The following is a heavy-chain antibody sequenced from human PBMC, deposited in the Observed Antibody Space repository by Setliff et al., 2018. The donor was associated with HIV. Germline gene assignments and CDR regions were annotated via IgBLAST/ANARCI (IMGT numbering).Heavy chain of an antibody. D-gene: IGHD4-4*01. CDR2: FDLEDGET. J-gene: IGHJ6*02. Sequence: ASVKVSCKVSGYSVTELSTHWVRQAPGKGLEWMGSFDLEDGETIYAQKFQGRVTMTEGTSTDTAYMELSSLRSEDTALYYCARDSGDDYSDYYYYGMDVWGQGTTVTVSS. V-gene: IGHV1-24*01. CDR1: GYSVTELS. CDR3: ARDSGDDYSDYYYYGMDV.